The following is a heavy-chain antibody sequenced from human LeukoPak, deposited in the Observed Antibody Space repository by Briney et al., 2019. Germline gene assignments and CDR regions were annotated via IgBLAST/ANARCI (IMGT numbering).Heavy chain of an antibody. CDR2: IYPGDSDT. D-gene: IGHD4-17*01. Sequence: GESLKISCEASGYIFTSYWIAWVRQMPGKGLEWMGIIYPGDSDTRYSPSFQGQVTISADKSINTAYLQWSSLKASDTAMYYCVRYRPTTGHYWGQGSLVTVSS. CDR3: VRYRPTTGHY. V-gene: IGHV5-51*01. J-gene: IGHJ4*02. CDR1: GYIFTSYW.